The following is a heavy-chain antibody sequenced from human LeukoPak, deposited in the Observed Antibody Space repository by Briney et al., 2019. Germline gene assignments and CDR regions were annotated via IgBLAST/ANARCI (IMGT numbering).Heavy chain of an antibody. Sequence: SETLSLTCTVSGGSISGYYWSWIRQPPGKGLEWIGYIYYSGSTYYNPSLKSRVTISVDTSKNQFSLKLSSVTAADTAVYYCARRDSSGYYDYWGQGTLVTVSS. D-gene: IGHD3-22*01. V-gene: IGHV4-59*08. CDR1: GGSISGYY. CDR2: IYYSGST. CDR3: ARRDSSGYYDY. J-gene: IGHJ4*02.